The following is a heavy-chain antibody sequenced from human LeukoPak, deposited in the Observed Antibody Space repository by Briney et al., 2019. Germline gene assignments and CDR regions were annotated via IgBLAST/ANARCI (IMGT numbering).Heavy chain of an antibody. CDR1: GFTFSSYG. CDR3: AKAVGGLRYFDWFDY. V-gene: IGHV3-23*01. J-gene: IGHJ4*02. CDR2: ISGSGGST. Sequence: GGSLRLSCAASGFTFSSYGMSWVRQAPGKGLEWVSAISGSGGSTYYADSVKGRFTISRDNSKNMLYLQMNSLRAEDTAVYYCAKAVGGLRYFDWFDYWGQGTLVTVSS. D-gene: IGHD3-9*01.